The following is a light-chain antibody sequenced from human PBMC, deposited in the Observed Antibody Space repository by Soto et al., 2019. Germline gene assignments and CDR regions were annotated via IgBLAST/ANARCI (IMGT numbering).Light chain of an antibody. CDR3: QQSDSIPIT. CDR1: QDISNY. CDR2: DAS. J-gene: IGKJ5*01. Sequence: DIQMTQSPSSLSASVGDRVTITCRASQDISNYLNWYQQRPGKAPKLLIYDASNLERGVPSRFSGTRSWTHITFAITSLQPEDVAPYYCQQSDSIPITVCQGTRLAI. V-gene: IGKV1-33*01.